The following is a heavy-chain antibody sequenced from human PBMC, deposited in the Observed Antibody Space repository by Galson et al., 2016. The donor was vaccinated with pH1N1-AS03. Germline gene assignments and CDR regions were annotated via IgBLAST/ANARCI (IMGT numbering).Heavy chain of an antibody. CDR1: GFTFSSSE. Sequence: SLRLPCAASGFTFSSSEMNWFRQAPGKALEWVSYITSSGSTVYNADSLKGRFTISRDNAKNSLYLQMNSMRAEDTGAYYGARALRHIGTTEPWGQGTLVTVSS. D-gene: IGHD1-7*01. CDR3: ARALRHIGTTEP. V-gene: IGHV3-48*03. J-gene: IGHJ5*02. CDR2: ITSSGSTV.